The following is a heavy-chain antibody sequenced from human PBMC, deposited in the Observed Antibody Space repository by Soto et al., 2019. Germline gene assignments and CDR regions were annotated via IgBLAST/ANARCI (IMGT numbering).Heavy chain of an antibody. J-gene: IGHJ4*02. V-gene: IGHV3-11*06. CDR1: GFTFSDYY. D-gene: IGHD1-26*01. CDR3: VRDIARVGDTYYYDY. Sequence: GGPRRLSCAASGFTFSDYYMSWIRQAPGKGLEWVSYISSSSSDTNYADSVRGRFTISRDNAKNSLYLQMNGLRAEDTAVYYCVRDIARVGDTYYYDYWGQGTLVTVSS. CDR2: ISSSSSDT.